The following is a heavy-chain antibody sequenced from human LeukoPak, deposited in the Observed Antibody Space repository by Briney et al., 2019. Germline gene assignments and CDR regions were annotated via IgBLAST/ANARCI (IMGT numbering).Heavy chain of an antibody. CDR3: ASLIAVAGSDSAGDY. D-gene: IGHD6-19*01. V-gene: IGHV3-23*01. Sequence: PGGSLRLSCAASGFIFSRYAMSWVRQAPGKGLEWVSAISGSGGTTYYADSVKGRFTISRDNSKNTLFVQMNSLRVEDTAVYYCASLIAVAGSDSAGDYWGQGTLVTVSS. CDR1: GFIFSRYA. CDR2: ISGSGGTT. J-gene: IGHJ4*02.